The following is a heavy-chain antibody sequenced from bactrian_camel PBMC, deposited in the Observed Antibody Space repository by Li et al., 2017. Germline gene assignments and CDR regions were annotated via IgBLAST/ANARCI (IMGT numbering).Heavy chain of an antibody. CDR3: AASERSGICALAEWAFTY. CDR1: GYMSQSYC. D-gene: IGHD2*01. CDR2: TDSDGVT. V-gene: IGHV3S53*01. Sequence: VQLVESGGGLVQPGGSLRLSCVASGYMSQSYCMGWFRQAPGKEREGIAVTDSDGVTKYSDSVKGRFTIFIDHVMGTLDLQMNSLEPEDTGTYYCAASERSGICALAEWAFTYWGQGTQVTVS. J-gene: IGHJ4*01.